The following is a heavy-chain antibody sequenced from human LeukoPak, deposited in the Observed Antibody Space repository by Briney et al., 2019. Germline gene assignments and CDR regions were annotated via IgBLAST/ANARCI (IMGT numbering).Heavy chain of an antibody. CDR2: IYTSGST. CDR1: GGSISSYY. D-gene: IGHD2-2*02. Sequence: SETLSLTCTVSGGSISSYYWSWIRQPAGKGLEWIGRIYTSGSTNYNPSLTSRVTMSVDTSKNQFSLKLSSVTASDTAVYYCARDRYCSSTSCYTAGRWFDPWGQGTLVTVSS. CDR3: ARDRYCSSTSCYTAGRWFDP. J-gene: IGHJ5*02. V-gene: IGHV4-4*07.